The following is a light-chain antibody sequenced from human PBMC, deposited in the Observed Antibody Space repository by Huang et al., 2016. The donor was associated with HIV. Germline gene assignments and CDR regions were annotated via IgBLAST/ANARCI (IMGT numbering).Light chain of an antibody. CDR2: GAS. V-gene: IGKV1-39*01. CDR3: QQSYNSWT. CDR1: QSIGNY. Sequence: DIQMTQSPSSLSASVGDRVTVTCRASQSIGNYLNWYQQKPGKAPKRLIDGASSLQSGVPSRFSGSGSGTVFILSITSLQPEDFATYYCQQSYNSWTFGQGTKVDIK. J-gene: IGKJ1*01.